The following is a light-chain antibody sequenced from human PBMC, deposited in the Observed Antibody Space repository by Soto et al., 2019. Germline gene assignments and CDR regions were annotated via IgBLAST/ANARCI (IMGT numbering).Light chain of an antibody. CDR2: GAS. CDR3: QQYGTSPPLT. CDR1: QSVSSNY. J-gene: IGKJ4*01. Sequence: EIVLTQSPGTRSLSPRERATLSCSASQSVSSNYLAWYQQKPGQAPRLLIYGASSRATGIPDRFSGSGSATDFTLTISRLEPEDFAVYYCQQYGTSPPLTFGGGTKVDIK. V-gene: IGKV3-20*01.